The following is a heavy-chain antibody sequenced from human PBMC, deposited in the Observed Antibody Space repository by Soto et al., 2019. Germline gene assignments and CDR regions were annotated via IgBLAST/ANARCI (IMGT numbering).Heavy chain of an antibody. Sequence: QVQLQESGPGLVKPSETLSLTCTVSLGSITGYYWSWIRQSPGKCLEWIGCSYYTGATNYNPSLKSRVTISVVTSKNQFSLTLSSATAADTAVYYCERERSPRTGFDYWGQGTLVTVAS. CDR2: SYYTGAT. D-gene: IGHD7-27*01. J-gene: IGHJ4*02. CDR1: LGSITGYY. V-gene: IGHV4-59*01. CDR3: ERERSPRTGFDY.